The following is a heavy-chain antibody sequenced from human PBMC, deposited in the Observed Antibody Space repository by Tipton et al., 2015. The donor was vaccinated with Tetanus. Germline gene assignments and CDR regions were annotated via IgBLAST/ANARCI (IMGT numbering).Heavy chain of an antibody. CDR2: ISSDGSST. V-gene: IGHV3-74*01. D-gene: IGHD5-18*01. CDR3: ARARIHTARAIYYFEY. CDR1: EFTFSSYW. Sequence: SLRLSCAASEFTFSSYWMHWVRQAPGKGLVWVSRISSDGSSTSYADSVKGRFTISRDNAKNTLYLQMNSRRAEDTAVYYCARARIHTARAIYYFEYWGQGTLVTVSS. J-gene: IGHJ4*02.